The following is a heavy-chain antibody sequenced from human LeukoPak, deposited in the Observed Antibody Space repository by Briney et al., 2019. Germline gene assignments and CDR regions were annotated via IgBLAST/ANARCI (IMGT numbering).Heavy chain of an antibody. D-gene: IGHD5-12*01. Sequence: GGSLRLSCAASGFTFSSYEMNWVRQAPGKGLEWVSYIRSSGSDTYYADSVKGRFTISRDNTKNALYLQMNSLRADDTAVYYCARRGANSGHTFDYWGQGTLVSVSS. CDR1: GFTFSSYE. J-gene: IGHJ4*02. CDR2: IRSSGSDT. V-gene: IGHV3-48*03. CDR3: ARRGANSGHTFDY.